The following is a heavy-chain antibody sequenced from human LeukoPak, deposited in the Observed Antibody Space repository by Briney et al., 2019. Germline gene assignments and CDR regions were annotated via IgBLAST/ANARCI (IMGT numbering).Heavy chain of an antibody. J-gene: IGHJ6*03. V-gene: IGHV1-2*02. CDR1: GYTFTGYY. CDR2: INPNSGGT. D-gene: IGHD3-10*01. CDR3: ARDLGGSGSYSTIYYYYYMDV. Sequence: GASVKVSCKASGYTFTGYYMHWVRQAPGQGLEWMGWINPNSGGTNYAQKFQGRVTMTRDTSISTAYMELSRLRSDDTAVYYCARDLGGSGSYSTIYYYYYMDVWGKGTTVTISS.